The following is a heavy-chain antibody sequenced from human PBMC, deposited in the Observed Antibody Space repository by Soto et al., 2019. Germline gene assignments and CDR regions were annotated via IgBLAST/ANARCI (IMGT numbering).Heavy chain of an antibody. D-gene: IGHD3-16*02. CDR1: GFTFSSYG. Sequence: QVQLVESGGGVVQPGRSLRLSCAASGFTFSSYGMHWVRQAPGKGLEWVAVIWYDGSNKYYADSVKGRFTISRDNSKNTLYLQMNSLRAEDTAVYYCARERGARITFGGVIVPPDAFDIWGQGTMVTVSS. CDR3: ARERGARITFGGVIVPPDAFDI. J-gene: IGHJ3*02. CDR2: IWYDGSNK. V-gene: IGHV3-33*01.